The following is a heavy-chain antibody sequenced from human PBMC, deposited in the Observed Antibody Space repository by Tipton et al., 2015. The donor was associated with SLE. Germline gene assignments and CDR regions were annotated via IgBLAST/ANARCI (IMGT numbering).Heavy chain of an antibody. Sequence: GLVKPSETLSLTCTVSGGSFSGYYWSWIRQPPGKGLEWIGEINHSGSTNYNPSLKSRVTISVDTSKTQFSLKLSPVTAADTAVYYCARGGYCSSTSCSLDYYGMDVWGQGTMVTVSS. D-gene: IGHD2-2*01. CDR2: INHSGST. CDR3: ARGGYCSSTSCSLDYYGMDV. V-gene: IGHV4-34*01. CDR1: GGSFSGYY. J-gene: IGHJ6*02.